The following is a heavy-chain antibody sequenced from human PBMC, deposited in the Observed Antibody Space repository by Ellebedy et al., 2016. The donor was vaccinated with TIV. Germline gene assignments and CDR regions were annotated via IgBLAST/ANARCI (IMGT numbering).Heavy chain of an antibody. V-gene: IGHV4-34*01. Sequence: MPSETLSLTCAVYGGSFSGYYWSWIRQPPGKGLEWIGEINHSGSTNYNPSLKSRVTISVDTSKNQFSLKLSAVTAADTAVYYCARGDGGYDFPLRPKFYYYYYGMDVWGQGTTVTVSS. J-gene: IGHJ6*02. CDR1: GGSFSGYY. D-gene: IGHD5-12*01. CDR3: ARGDGGYDFPLRPKFYYYYYGMDV. CDR2: INHSGST.